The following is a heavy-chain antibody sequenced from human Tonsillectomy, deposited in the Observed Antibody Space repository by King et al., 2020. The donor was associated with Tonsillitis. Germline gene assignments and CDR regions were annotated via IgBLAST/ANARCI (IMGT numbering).Heavy chain of an antibody. CDR1: GGSISSGDYY. J-gene: IGHJ6*02. V-gene: IGHV4-30-4*01. CDR3: ARGRFDILTGYLPLALAV. Sequence: QLQESGPGLVKPSQTLSLTCTVSGGSISSGDYYWSWIRQPPGKGLEWIGYIYYSGSTYYNPSLKSRVTISVDTSKNQFSLKLSSVTAADTAVYYCARGRFDILTGYLPLALAVWGQGTTVTVSS. D-gene: IGHD3-9*01. CDR2: IYYSGST.